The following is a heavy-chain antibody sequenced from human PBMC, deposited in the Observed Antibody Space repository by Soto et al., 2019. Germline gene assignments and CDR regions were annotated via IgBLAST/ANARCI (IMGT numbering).Heavy chain of an antibody. CDR3: ARGGAWTPEGLGY. V-gene: IGHV3-30-3*01. D-gene: IGHD2-15*01. Sequence: GGSLILSCAASGFTFSSFAMHWGRQAPGKGLEWLAVISSDVVNYYYAESVKGRFTISRDNSKNTLYLQMNSLRNEDTAVYYCARGGAWTPEGLGYWGQGTLVTVSS. CDR2: ISSDVVNY. J-gene: IGHJ4*02. CDR1: GFTFSSFA.